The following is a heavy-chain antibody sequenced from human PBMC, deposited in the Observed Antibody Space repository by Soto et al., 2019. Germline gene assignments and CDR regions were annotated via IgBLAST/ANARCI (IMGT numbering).Heavy chain of an antibody. CDR3: AKDYSLYNWNYFDY. Sequence: GGSLRLCCAASEFSFSDYWMAWVRQAPGKGLEWVANIDQGGGSKRYGDSVKGRFTISRDNAKNSLYLQMNSLRAEDTALYYCAKDYSLYNWNYFDYWGQGTRVTVSS. CDR1: EFSFSDYW. D-gene: IGHD1-20*01. J-gene: IGHJ4*02. V-gene: IGHV3-7*05. CDR2: IDQGGGSK.